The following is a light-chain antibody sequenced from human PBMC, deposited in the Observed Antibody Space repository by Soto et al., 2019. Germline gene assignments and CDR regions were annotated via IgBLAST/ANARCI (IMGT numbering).Light chain of an antibody. CDR2: GAS. V-gene: IGKV3-15*01. J-gene: IGKJ3*01. Sequence: IVLTQAPGTLSLSPLERGTFSWSSSQSGSSSYLAWYQQKPGQAPRLLIYGASTRATGIPARFSGSGSGTEFTLTISSLQSEDFAVYYCQQYNNWPRTFGPGTKVDI. CDR1: QSGSSSY. CDR3: QQYNNWPRT.